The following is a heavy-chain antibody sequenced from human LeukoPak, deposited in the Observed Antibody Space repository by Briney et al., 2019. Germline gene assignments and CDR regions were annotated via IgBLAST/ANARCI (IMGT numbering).Heavy chain of an antibody. CDR1: EYSFTSYW. D-gene: IGHD2-15*01. J-gene: IGHJ4*02. V-gene: IGHV5-10-1*01. CDR2: SEHSDPYT. Sequence: GESLNISYKGSEYSFTSYWISWVRQMPGTGLEWMGRSEHSDPYTYYNPSFQGHATISVDKSISTAYLQWSSLTASNTAIYFCARRLQRHFDYWGRGTVITVS. CDR3: ARRLQRHFDY.